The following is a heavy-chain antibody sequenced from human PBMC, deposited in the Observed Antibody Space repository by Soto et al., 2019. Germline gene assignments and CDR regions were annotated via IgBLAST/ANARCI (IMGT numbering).Heavy chain of an antibody. CDR3: AKVRRYSSGWYPGDY. J-gene: IGHJ4*02. Sequence: GGSLRLSCAASGFTFSSYAMSWVRQAPGKGLEWVSAISGSGGSTYYADSVKGRFTISRDNSKNTLYLQMNSLRAEDTAVYYCAKVRRYSSGWYPGDYWGQGTLVTVSS. V-gene: IGHV3-23*01. D-gene: IGHD6-19*01. CDR1: GFTFSSYA. CDR2: ISGSGGST.